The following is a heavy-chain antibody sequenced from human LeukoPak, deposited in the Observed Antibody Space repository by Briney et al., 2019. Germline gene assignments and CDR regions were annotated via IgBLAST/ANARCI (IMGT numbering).Heavy chain of an antibody. CDR3: ARLLGTVTTPFDY. D-gene: IGHD4-17*01. J-gene: IGHJ4*02. CDR1: GYSFTSYW. V-gene: IGHV5-51*01. CDR2: IYPGDSDT. Sequence: GESLQISCKGAGYSFTSYWIGWVRRMPGKGLEWMGIIYPGDSDTRYSPSFQGQVTISADKSISTAYLQWSSLKASDTAMYYCARLLGTVTTPFDYWGQGTLVTVSS.